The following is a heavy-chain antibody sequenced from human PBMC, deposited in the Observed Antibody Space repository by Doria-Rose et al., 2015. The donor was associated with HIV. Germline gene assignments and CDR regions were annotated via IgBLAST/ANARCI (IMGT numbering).Heavy chain of an antibody. V-gene: IGHV4-59*01. CDR2: IYYSGST. D-gene: IGHD3-22*01. CDR1: GDSISTYY. Sequence: QVQLQESGPGLVKPSETLSLTCSVSGDSISTYYWNWIRQPPGKGLEWIGYIYYSGSTNYNPSLKSRVTIPVDTSKNQFSLKLSSVTAADTAVYYCARGTFYDSSGYYPYFDYWGQGTLVTVSS. J-gene: IGHJ4*02. CDR3: ARGTFYDSSGYYPYFDY.